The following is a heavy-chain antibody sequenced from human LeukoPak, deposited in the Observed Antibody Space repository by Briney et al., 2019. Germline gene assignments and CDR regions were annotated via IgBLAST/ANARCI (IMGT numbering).Heavy chain of an antibody. Sequence: PGGSLRLSCAASGFTFSSSWMSWVRQAPGKGLEWVTNIKPDGSEKYYVDSVKGRFTISRDNAKNSLYLQVNSLRAEDTAVYYCARDRPDYWGQGALVTVSS. CDR1: GFTFSSSW. V-gene: IGHV3-7*01. CDR2: IKPDGSEK. CDR3: ARDRPDY. J-gene: IGHJ4*02.